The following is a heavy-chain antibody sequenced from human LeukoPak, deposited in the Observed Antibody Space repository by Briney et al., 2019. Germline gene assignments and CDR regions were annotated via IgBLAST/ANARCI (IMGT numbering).Heavy chain of an antibody. D-gene: IGHD3-16*02. J-gene: IGHJ6*02. V-gene: IGHV4-59*01. CDR3: ASSWGSYRFYDPYYYGMDV. CDR1: GGSISGDY. Sequence: SETLSLTCTVSGGSISGDYWSWIRQSPGKGLEWIAYIHSSGSTSYNPSLKSRVTISVDTSKNEFSLKLTSVNAADTAVYYCASSWGSYRFYDPYYYGMDVWGQGTTVTVSS. CDR2: IHSSGST.